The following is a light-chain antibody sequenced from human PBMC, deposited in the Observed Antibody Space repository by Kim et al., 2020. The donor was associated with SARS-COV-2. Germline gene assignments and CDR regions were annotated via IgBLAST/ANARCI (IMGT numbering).Light chain of an antibody. CDR2: AAS. CDR1: QCSRND. Sequence: SVGDRVTITCRASQCSRNDLGWYQQKPGKAPKLLIYAASSLQSGVPSRFSGSGSGTDFTLTISSLQPEDFATYYCLQDYDYPFTFGPGTKVDIK. V-gene: IGKV1-6*01. J-gene: IGKJ3*01. CDR3: LQDYDYPFT.